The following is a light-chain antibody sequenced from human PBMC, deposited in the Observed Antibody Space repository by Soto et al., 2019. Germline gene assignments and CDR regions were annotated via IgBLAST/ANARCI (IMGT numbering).Light chain of an antibody. CDR2: DAY. Sequence: EIVMTQSPATLSVSPGERVTLSCRASQGVGGTLAWYRQQPGQAPRLLIYDAYIRATGVLARFSGSGSGTEFTLTISSLQSEDFAVYYCQHYKTWPLAFGGGTKVDIK. V-gene: IGKV3-15*01. J-gene: IGKJ4*01. CDR3: QHYKTWPLA. CDR1: QGVGGT.